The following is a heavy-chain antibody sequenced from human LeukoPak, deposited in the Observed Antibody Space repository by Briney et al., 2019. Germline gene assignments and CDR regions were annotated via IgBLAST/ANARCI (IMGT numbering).Heavy chain of an antibody. CDR1: GFSFSSYS. Sequence: GGSLRLSCAASGFSFSSYSMNWVRQAPGKGLEWVAVISYDGSNKYYADSVKGRFTISRDNSKNTLYLQMNSLRAEDTAVYYCARDIRYCSSTSCQGYDYWGQGTLVTVSS. V-gene: IGHV3-30*03. D-gene: IGHD2-2*01. CDR2: ISYDGSNK. J-gene: IGHJ4*02. CDR3: ARDIRYCSSTSCQGYDY.